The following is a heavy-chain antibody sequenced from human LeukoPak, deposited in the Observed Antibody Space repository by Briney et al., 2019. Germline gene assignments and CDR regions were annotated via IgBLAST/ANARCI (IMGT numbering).Heavy chain of an antibody. V-gene: IGHV3-9*01. J-gene: IGHJ3*02. CDR1: GFTFDDYA. D-gene: IGHD4-17*01. Sequence: GRSLRLSCAASGFTFDDYAMHWVRQAPGKGLEWVSGISWNSGSIGYADSVKGRFTISRDNAKNSLHLQMNSLRAEDTAVYYCARVGLYGDYPRGAFDIWGQGTMVTVSS. CDR2: ISWNSGSI. CDR3: ARVGLYGDYPRGAFDI.